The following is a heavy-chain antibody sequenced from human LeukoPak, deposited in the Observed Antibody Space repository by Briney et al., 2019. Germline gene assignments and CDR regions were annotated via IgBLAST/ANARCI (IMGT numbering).Heavy chain of an antibody. CDR3: AKSWTYDSAFDI. V-gene: IGHV3-9*01. D-gene: IGHD3-22*01. J-gene: IGHJ3*02. Sequence: GGSLRLSCAASGFTFDDYAMHWVRQAPGKGLELVSGISWNSGSIGYADSVKGRFTISRDNAKNSLYLQMNSLRAEDTALYYCAKSWTYDSAFDIWGQGTMVTVSS. CDR2: ISWNSGSI. CDR1: GFTFDDYA.